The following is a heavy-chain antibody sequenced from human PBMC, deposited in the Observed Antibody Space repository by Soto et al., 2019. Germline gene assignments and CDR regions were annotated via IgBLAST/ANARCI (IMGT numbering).Heavy chain of an antibody. CDR3: ARPRPQGGFDY. Sequence: SETLSLTCTVSGGSVGSGSNYWSWIRQPPGKRLEGIGYIYHIGSTNYNPSLKSRVTISVDTSKNQFSLKLSSVTGADTAVYYCARPRPQGGFDYWGQGTLVTVSS. J-gene: IGHJ4*02. D-gene: IGHD3-16*01. CDR1: GGSVGSGSNY. CDR2: IYHIGST. V-gene: IGHV4-61*01.